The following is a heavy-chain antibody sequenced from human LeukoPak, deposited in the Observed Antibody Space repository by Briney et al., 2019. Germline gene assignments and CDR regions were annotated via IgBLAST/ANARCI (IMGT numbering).Heavy chain of an antibody. J-gene: IGHJ6*02. CDR1: GYTFTGYY. Sequence: SVKVSCKASGYTFTGYYMHWVRQAPGQGLEWMGRIIPILGIANYAQKFQGRVTITADKSTSTAYMELSSLRSEDTAVYYCARGRGYYGSGSYLGYYYGMDVWGQGTTVTVSS. D-gene: IGHD3-10*01. CDR2: IIPILGIA. CDR3: ARGRGYYGSGSYLGYYYGMDV. V-gene: IGHV1-69*04.